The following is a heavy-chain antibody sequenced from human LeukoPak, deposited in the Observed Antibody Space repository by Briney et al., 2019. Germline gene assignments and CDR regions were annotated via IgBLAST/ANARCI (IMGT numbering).Heavy chain of an antibody. D-gene: IGHD3-22*01. Sequence: GGSLRLSCAASGFTFSSYWMHWVRQAPGKGLVWVSRSNSDGSSTSYADSVKGRFTISRDNSKNTLYLQMNSLRAEDTAEYYCAKVGEFDYYESSASRGYFDYWGQGTLVTVSS. CDR2: SNSDGSST. CDR3: AKVGEFDYYESSASRGYFDY. CDR1: GFTFSSYW. J-gene: IGHJ4*02. V-gene: IGHV3-74*01.